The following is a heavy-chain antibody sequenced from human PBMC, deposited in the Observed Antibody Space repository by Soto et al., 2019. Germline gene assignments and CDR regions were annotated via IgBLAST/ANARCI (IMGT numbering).Heavy chain of an antibody. J-gene: IGHJ4*02. V-gene: IGHV4-34*01. CDR2: INHSGSA. CDR3: ASRRPYAF. Sequence: SETLSLTCAVYGGSFSAYYWSWIRQPPGKGLEWIGEINHSGSANYNPSLRSRVTISLDTSKNQFSLKLSSVTAADTAVYYCASRRPYAFWGQGTLVTVSS. CDR1: GGSFSAYY. D-gene: IGHD2-2*01.